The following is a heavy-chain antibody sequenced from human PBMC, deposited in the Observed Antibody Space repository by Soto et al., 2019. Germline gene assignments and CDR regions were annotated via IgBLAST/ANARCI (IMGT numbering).Heavy chain of an antibody. V-gene: IGHV3-30*18. Sequence: GGSLRLSCAASGFTFSSYGMHWVRQAPGKGLEWVAVISYDGSNKYYADSVKGRFTISRDNSKNTLYRQMNGLRAEDTAVYYCAKQLFMATDYWGQGTLVTVSS. D-gene: IGHD5-12*01. CDR2: ISYDGSNK. CDR3: AKQLFMATDY. CDR1: GFTFSSYG. J-gene: IGHJ4*02.